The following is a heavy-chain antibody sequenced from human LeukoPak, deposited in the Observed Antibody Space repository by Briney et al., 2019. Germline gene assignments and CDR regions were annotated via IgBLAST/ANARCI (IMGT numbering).Heavy chain of an antibody. CDR1: ARSLSTSSYY. CDR3: AREFGGELWFGD. V-gene: IGHV4-61*01. D-gene: IGHD3-10*01. J-gene: IGHJ4*02. Sequence: SETLSLTCTLSARSLSTSSYYCSWLRQPPGKGLEWIGHIYYSGSTNYNPSLKSRVTISVDTSKNQFSLKLSSVTAADTAVYYCAREFGGELWFGDWGQGTLVTVSS. CDR2: IYYSGST.